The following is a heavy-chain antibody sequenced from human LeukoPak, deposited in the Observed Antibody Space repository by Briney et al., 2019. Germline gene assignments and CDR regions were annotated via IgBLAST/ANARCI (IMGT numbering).Heavy chain of an antibody. Sequence: PSETLSLTCTVSGGSMSSYYWNWIRQPPGKGLEWIGYIYYSGSTNYNPSLKSRVTISVDTSKNQFSLKLNSVTAADTAVYYCARRSSGWLMFDYWGQGTLVTVSS. CDR3: ARRSSGWLMFDY. D-gene: IGHD6-19*01. V-gene: IGHV4-59*01. CDR1: GGSMSSYY. J-gene: IGHJ4*02. CDR2: IYYSGST.